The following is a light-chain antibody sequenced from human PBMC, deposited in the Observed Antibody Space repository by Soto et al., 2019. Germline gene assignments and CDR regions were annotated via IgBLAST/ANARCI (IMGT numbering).Light chain of an antibody. CDR3: QQLESYPST. Sequence: XIQLTQAPSSLAPSVVTRLTITCRASQGISNFLAWYQQKPGKAPKLLIYAASTLQSGVPSRFSGSGSGTDFTLTIRSLQPEDFANYYCQQLESYPSTFGGGTQGDIK. J-gene: IGKJ4*01. V-gene: IGKV1-9*01. CDR1: QGISNF. CDR2: AAS.